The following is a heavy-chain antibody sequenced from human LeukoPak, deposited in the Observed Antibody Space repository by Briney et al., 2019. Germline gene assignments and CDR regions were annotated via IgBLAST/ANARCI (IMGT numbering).Heavy chain of an antibody. Sequence: AASVTVSCKASGYTFTGYYMHWVRQAPGQGLEWMGWINPNSGGTNYAQKFQGWVTMTRDTSISTVYMELSRLRSDDTAVYYCARVGYYESSGYYEYWGQGTLVTVSS. CDR3: ARVGYYESSGYYEY. CDR2: INPNSGGT. V-gene: IGHV1-2*04. D-gene: IGHD3-22*01. CDR1: GYTFTGYY. J-gene: IGHJ4*02.